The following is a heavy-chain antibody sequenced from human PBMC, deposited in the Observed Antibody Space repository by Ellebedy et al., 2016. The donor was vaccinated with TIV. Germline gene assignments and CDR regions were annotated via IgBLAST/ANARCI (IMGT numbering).Heavy chain of an antibody. Sequence: MPSETLSPTCAVPGGSISSNNWWGWVRQSPGKGLEWIGESYHSGRTSYNPSLKSRVTISLDKSKSQFYLKVRSVTAADTAVYYCARGIFGDYGPADAFDIWGQGTMVTVSS. CDR3: ARGIFGDYGPADAFDI. CDR2: SYHSGRT. D-gene: IGHD4-17*01. V-gene: IGHV4-4*02. CDR1: GGSISSNNW. J-gene: IGHJ3*02.